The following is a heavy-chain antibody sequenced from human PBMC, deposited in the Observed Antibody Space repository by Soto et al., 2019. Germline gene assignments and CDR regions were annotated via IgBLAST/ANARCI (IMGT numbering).Heavy chain of an antibody. CDR2: IWYDGSEK. Sequence: QVQLVESGGGVVEPGRSLRLSCEGTGFTFRNYGMHWIRQSPGKGLDRLAVIWYDGSEKYNADSVKGRFTISRDNSKNTLYLQMNSLKVEDTAIYYCARWSNNKVVDPWGQGTVVTVS. V-gene: IGHV3-33*01. D-gene: IGHD1-1*01. CDR3: ARWSNNKVVDP. CDR1: GFTFRNYG. J-gene: IGHJ5*02.